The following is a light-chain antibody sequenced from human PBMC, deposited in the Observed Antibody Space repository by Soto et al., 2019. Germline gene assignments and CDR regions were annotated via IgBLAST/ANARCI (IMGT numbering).Light chain of an antibody. V-gene: IGLV1-51*01. Sequence: QSVLTQPPSVSAAPGQKVTISCSGSSSNIGNNYVSWYQQLPGTAPKLLISDNNKRPSGIPDRFSVSKSGTSATLGITGLQTGDEADYYCGTWDSSLSAYVFGTGTKLTVL. CDR3: GTWDSSLSAYV. CDR1: SSNIGNNY. J-gene: IGLJ1*01. CDR2: DNN.